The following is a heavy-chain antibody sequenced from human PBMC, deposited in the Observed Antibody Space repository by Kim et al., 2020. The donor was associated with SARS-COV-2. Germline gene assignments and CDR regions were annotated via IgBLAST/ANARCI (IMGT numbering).Heavy chain of an antibody. CDR1: GHSFSSYW. V-gene: IGHV5-51*01. CDR3: ARRFGSGSYDF. J-gene: IGHJ4*02. D-gene: IGHD3-10*01. Sequence: GESLKISCKTSGHSFSSYWIGWVRQMPGKGLEWIGIIYPGDSEITYNPSLQGQVTISADRSISTAYLSLSSLKASDTAMYYCARRFGSGSYDFWGQGTLV. CDR2: IYPGDSEI.